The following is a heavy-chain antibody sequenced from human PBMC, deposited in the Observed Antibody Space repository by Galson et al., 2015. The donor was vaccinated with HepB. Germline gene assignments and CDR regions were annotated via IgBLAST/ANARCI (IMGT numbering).Heavy chain of an antibody. CDR3: ARGLDYYDSSGSRRGANWFDP. Sequence: ETLSLTCAVYGGSFSGYYWGWIRQPPGKGLEWIGEINHSGSTNYNPSLKSRVTISVDTSKNQFSLKLSSVTAADTAVYYCARGLDYYDSSGSRRGANWFDPWGQGTLVTVSS. CDR2: INHSGST. D-gene: IGHD3-22*01. J-gene: IGHJ5*02. CDR1: GGSFSGYY. V-gene: IGHV4-34*01.